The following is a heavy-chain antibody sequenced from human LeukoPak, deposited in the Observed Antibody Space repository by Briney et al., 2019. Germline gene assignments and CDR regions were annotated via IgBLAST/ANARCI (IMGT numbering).Heavy chain of an antibody. V-gene: IGHV4-30-4*08. D-gene: IGHD3-3*01. CDR1: GGSIGSGDYY. J-gene: IGHJ3*02. Sequence: SETLSLTCTVSGGSIGSGDYYWSWIRQPPGKGLEWIGYIYYSGSTYYNPSLKSRVTISVDTSKNQFSLKLSSVTAADTAVYYCASFGVVSFDAFDIWGQGTMVTVSS. CDR3: ASFGVVSFDAFDI. CDR2: IYYSGST.